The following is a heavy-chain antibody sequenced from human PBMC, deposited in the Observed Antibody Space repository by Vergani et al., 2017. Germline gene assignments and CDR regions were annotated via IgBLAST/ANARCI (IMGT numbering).Heavy chain of an antibody. V-gene: IGHV3-30*18. J-gene: IGHJ3*02. Sequence: QVQLAESGGGRVQPGRSLRLSCAASGFSFSSHAIHWVRQAPGKGLEWVAVISNDGSKKYYADSVKGRFTISRDNSKNTLDLQMNSLRTQDTAIYYCAKTGDDAGYYFGAFDIWGQGTMVTVSS. CDR1: GFSFSSHA. CDR3: AKTGDDAGYYFGAFDI. CDR2: ISNDGSKK. D-gene: IGHD3-9*01.